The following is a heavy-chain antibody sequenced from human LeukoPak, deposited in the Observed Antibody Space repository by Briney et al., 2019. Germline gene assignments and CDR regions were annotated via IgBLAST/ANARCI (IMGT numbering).Heavy chain of an antibody. CDR3: ARADESLVYGMDV. Sequence: SETLSLTCTLSGGSITSDYWSWIRQSPGKGLEWIGYFSYSGSTHYSPTLTSRVAISVDTSRNQLSLKLRSVTAADTAIYYCARADESLVYGMDVWGPGTTVIVSS. V-gene: IGHV4-59*08. CDR1: GGSITSDY. J-gene: IGHJ6*02. CDR2: FSYSGST.